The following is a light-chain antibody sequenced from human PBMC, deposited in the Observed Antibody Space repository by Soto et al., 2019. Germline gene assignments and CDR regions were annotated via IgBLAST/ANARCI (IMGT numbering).Light chain of an antibody. CDR2: TNN. Sequence: QSVLTQPPSASGTPGQRVSISCSGRSYNIGSNYVYWYQQLPGTAPKLPMYTNNQRPSGVPDRFSGSKSGTSASLAISGLRSEDEADYYCATWDDSLNAWVFGGGTKLTVL. CDR1: SYNIGSNY. J-gene: IGLJ3*02. CDR3: ATWDDSLNAWV. V-gene: IGLV1-47*02.